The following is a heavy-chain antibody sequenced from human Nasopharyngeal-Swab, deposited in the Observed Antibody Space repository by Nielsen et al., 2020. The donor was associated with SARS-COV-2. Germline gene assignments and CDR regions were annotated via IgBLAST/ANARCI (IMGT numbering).Heavy chain of an antibody. V-gene: IGHV3-7*04. Sequence: WIRQPPGKGLEWVANIKKDGSEKYYVDSVKGRFTISRDNAKNSLYLQMNSLRAEDTAVYYSARGNGQMDYWGQGTLVTVLL. D-gene: IGHD5-24*01. CDR3: ARGNGQMDY. J-gene: IGHJ4*02. CDR2: IKKDGSEK.